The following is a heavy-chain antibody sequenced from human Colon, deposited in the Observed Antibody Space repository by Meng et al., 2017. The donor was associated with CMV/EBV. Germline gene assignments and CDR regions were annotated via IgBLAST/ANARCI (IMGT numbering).Heavy chain of an antibody. D-gene: IGHD1/OR15-1a*01. CDR3: AKDEVPNNIDY. CDR1: GFTVNTYF. Sequence: QLVESGGGLFQPGGSRRLSCAASGFTVNTYFMSWVRQAPGKGLEWVSIIYPDGRPFYADSVQGRFTISTDNSKNTLYLQMNSLRAEDTATYYCAKDEVPNNIDYWGQGTLVTVSS. J-gene: IGHJ4*02. CDR2: IYPDGRP. V-gene: IGHV3-53*01.